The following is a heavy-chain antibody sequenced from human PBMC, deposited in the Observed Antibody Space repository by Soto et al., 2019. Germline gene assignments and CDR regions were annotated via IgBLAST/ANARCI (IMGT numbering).Heavy chain of an antibody. CDR2: MNPKSGKT. CDR3: SRTPCDY. Sequence: QVQLVQSGAEVKKPGASVKVSCKTSGYTFINYDINWVRQAPGKGLEWMGLMNPKSGKTGYAQKFQGRVSMTRDTSTSTAYMELNSLISEDTATYHCSRTPCDYWGQGTLVTVSS. CDR1: GYTFINYD. V-gene: IGHV1-8*01. D-gene: IGHD2-15*01. J-gene: IGHJ4*02.